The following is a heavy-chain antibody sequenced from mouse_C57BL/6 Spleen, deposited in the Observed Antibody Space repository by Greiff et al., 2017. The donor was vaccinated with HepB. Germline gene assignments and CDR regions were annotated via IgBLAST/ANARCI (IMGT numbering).Heavy chain of an antibody. V-gene: IGHV1-22*01. Sequence: VQLQQSGPELVKPGASVKMSCKASGYTFTDYNMHWVKQSHGQSLEWIGYINPNNGGTSYNQKFKGKATLTVNKSSSTAYMELRSLTSEDSAVYYCARSALGAWFAYWGQGTLVTVSA. CDR2: INPNNGGT. CDR1: GYTFTDYN. D-gene: IGHD1-2*01. CDR3: ARSALGAWFAY. J-gene: IGHJ3*01.